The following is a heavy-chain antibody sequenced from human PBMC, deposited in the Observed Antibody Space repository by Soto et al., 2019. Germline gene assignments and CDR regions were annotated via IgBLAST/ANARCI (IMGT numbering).Heavy chain of an antibody. CDR1: GYSFTNYW. CDR3: ARPMDVHRTVYYAI. J-gene: IGHJ4*02. Sequence: PGESLKISCKGSGYSFTNYWIAWVRQMPGNGLEWMGVINPGDSDARYSPPFQGQVTISVDKSINTAYLQWSSLKASDTAMYFCARPMDVHRTVYYAIWGQGTPVTVSS. CDR2: INPGDSDA. D-gene: IGHD2-2*01. V-gene: IGHV5-51*01.